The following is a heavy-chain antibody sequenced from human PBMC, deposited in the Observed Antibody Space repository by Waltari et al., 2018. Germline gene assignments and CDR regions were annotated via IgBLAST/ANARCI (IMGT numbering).Heavy chain of an antibody. Sequence: EVQLVESGGGLVQPGGSLRLSCAASGFTFSNYWMHWVRQAPGKGLVWVYSINSDGSSTSYADSVKRRLTISRDNAKNTLYLPMNSLIAEDTAVYYCVRGWLGDFWGQGTLVTVSS. V-gene: IGHV3-74*01. D-gene: IGHD6-19*01. CDR1: GFTFSNYW. CDR3: VRGWLGDF. CDR2: INSDGSST. J-gene: IGHJ4*02.